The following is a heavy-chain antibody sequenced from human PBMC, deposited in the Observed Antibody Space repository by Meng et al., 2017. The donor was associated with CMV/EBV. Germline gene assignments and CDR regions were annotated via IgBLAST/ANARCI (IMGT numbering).Heavy chain of an antibody. CDR2: ISSSSSYI. CDR3: ARREGGSYEGAFDI. V-gene: IGHV3-21*01. CDR1: GFTFSSYS. Sequence: GGSLRLSCAASGFTFSSYSMYWVRQAPGKGLEWVSSISSSSSYIYYADSVKGRFTISRDNAKNSLYLQMNSLRAEDTAVYYCARREGGSYEGAFDIWGQGTMVTVSS. J-gene: IGHJ3*02. D-gene: IGHD1-26*01.